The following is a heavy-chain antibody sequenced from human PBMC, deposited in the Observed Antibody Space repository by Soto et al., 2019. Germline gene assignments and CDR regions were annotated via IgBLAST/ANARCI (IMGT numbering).Heavy chain of an antibody. D-gene: IGHD2-15*01. Sequence: QITLKESGPTLVKPTQTLTLTCTFSGFSVSTSGEGVAWIRQPPGMALEWLALIYGDGDESYSPFPQSRVTITKDTSKNQVVLTMTNIDPVDTATYYCAHKGGRGAAMDVWGQGTTVTVSS. CDR3: AHKGGRGAAMDV. V-gene: IGHV2-5*02. CDR1: GFSVSTSGEG. CDR2: IYGDGDE. J-gene: IGHJ6*02.